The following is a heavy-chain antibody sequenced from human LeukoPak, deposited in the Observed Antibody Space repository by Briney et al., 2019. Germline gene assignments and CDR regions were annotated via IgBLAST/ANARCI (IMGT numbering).Heavy chain of an antibody. CDR3: AKIATPSRWLQLDYFDY. Sequence: PGGSLRLSCAASGFTFDDYTMHWVRQAPGKGLEWVSLISWDGGSTYYADSVKGRFTISRDNSKNSLYLQMNSLRTEDTALYYCAKIATPSRWLQLDYFDYWGQGTLVTVSS. D-gene: IGHD5-24*01. CDR1: GFTFDDYT. CDR2: ISWDGGST. J-gene: IGHJ4*02. V-gene: IGHV3-43*01.